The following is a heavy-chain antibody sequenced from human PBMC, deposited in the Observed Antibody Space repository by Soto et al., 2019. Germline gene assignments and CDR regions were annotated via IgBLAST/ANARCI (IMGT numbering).Heavy chain of an antibody. Sequence: EVPLVESGGGLVQPGGSLRLSCAASGFTVSSNYMSWVRQAPGKGLEWVSVFYSGGSTYYADSVKGRFTISRDNSKNTLYLQMNSLRAEDTAVYYCARGYGGHAFDIWGQGTMVTISS. CDR2: FYSGGST. V-gene: IGHV3-66*01. CDR3: ARGYGGHAFDI. D-gene: IGHD4-17*01. J-gene: IGHJ3*02. CDR1: GFTVSSNY.